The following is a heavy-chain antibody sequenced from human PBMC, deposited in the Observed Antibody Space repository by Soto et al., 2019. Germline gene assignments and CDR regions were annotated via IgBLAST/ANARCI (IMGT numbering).Heavy chain of an antibody. Sequence: ASVKVSCKASGYTFTSYGISWVRQAPGQGLEWMGWISAYNGNTNYAQKLQGRVTMTTDTSTSTAYMELRSLRSDDTAVYYCAIQRGGSSWHGEGCFHPWGQATLVTVSS. J-gene: IGHJ5*02. D-gene: IGHD6-13*01. CDR3: AIQRGGSSWHGEGCFHP. CDR1: GYTFTSYG. V-gene: IGHV1-18*01. CDR2: ISAYNGNT.